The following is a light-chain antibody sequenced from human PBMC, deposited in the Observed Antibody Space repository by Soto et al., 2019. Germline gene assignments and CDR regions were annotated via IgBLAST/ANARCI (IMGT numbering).Light chain of an antibody. CDR1: QSLSRN. J-gene: IGKJ2*01. CDR2: DAS. Sequence: EIVMTQSPATLSVSPGERATLSCRASQSLSRNLAWYQQKPGQAPRLLMYDASTRATGIPARFSGSGSGTEFTLTLGSLQSEDFAVYYCQQYNDCVYTFGQGTKLEIK. CDR3: QQYNDCVYT. V-gene: IGKV3-15*01.